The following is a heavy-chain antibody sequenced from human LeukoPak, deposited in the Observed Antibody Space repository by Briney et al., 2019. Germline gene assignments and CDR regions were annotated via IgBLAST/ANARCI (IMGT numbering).Heavy chain of an antibody. Sequence: GGSLRLSCAASGFTLSNYWTHWVRQAPGKGLVWVSRIKSDGTNTNYADSVRGRFTISRDNAKSTAYLQMNSLRVEDTAIYYCARDLLRGLDSWGQGILVTVSS. CDR2: IKSDGTNT. CDR1: GFTLSNYW. V-gene: IGHV3-74*01. J-gene: IGHJ4*02. D-gene: IGHD3-10*01. CDR3: ARDLLRGLDS.